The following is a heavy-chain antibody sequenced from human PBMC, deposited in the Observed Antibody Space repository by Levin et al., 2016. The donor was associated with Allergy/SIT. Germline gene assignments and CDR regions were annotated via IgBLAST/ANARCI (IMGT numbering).Heavy chain of an antibody. CDR3: ARHKIVGALGGFDY. J-gene: IGHJ4*02. D-gene: IGHD1-26*01. CDR2: IYYSGST. Sequence: SETLSLTCTVSGGSISSSSYYWGWIRQPPGKGLEWIGSIYYSGSTYYNPSLKSRVTISVDTSKNQFSLKLSSVTAADTAVYYCARHKIVGALGGFDYWGQGTLVTVSS. CDR1: GGSISSSSYY. V-gene: IGHV4-39*01.